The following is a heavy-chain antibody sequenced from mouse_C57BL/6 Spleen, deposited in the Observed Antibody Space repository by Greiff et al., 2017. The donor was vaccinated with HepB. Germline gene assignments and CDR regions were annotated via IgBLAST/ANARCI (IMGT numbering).Heavy chain of an antibody. Sequence: VQLQQSGAELVKPGASVKMSCKASGYTFTSYWITWVKQRPGQGLEWIGDIYPGSGSTNYNEKFKSKATLTVDPSSSTAYMQLSSLTSEDSAVYYCASRIYYGYDDAMDYWGQGTSVTGSS. CDR2: IYPGSGST. CDR3: ASRIYYGYDDAMDY. V-gene: IGHV1-55*01. J-gene: IGHJ4*01. D-gene: IGHD2-2*01. CDR1: GYTFTSYW.